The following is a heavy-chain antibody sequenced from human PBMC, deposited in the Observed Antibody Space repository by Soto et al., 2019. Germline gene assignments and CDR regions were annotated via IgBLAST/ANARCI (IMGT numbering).Heavy chain of an antibody. J-gene: IGHJ4*02. D-gene: IGHD4-17*01. CDR1: GGSFSGYY. V-gene: IGHV4-34*01. CDR3: ARRTVTLRGLDY. CDR2: INHSGST. Sequence: QVQLQQWGAGLLKPSETLSLTCAVYGGSFSGYYWSWIRQPPGKGLEWIGEINHSGSTNYNPSLNSRVTISVDTSKNQFSLKLSSVTAADTAVYYCARRTVTLRGLDYWGQGTLVTVSS.